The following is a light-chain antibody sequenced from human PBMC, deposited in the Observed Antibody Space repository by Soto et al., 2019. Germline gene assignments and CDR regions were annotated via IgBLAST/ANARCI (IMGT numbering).Light chain of an antibody. CDR3: QQYYVTPRT. J-gene: IGKJ1*01. CDR1: QSVLCSSNNRSC. V-gene: IGKV4-1*01. CDR2: WAS. Sequence: DIVLTQSPDSLAVSLGERATINCKSSQSVLCSSNNRSCLAWYQQKPGQPPKLLIYWASTRESGVPDRFSGSGSGTDFTLTISSLQAEDVAVYYCQQYYVTPRTFGQGTKVEIK.